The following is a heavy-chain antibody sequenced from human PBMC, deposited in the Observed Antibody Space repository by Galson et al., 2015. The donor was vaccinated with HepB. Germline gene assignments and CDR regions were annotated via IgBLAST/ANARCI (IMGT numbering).Heavy chain of an antibody. CDR3: AKGGENWNDEEGGNWFDP. J-gene: IGHJ5*02. CDR2: ISYDGSNK. CDR1: GFTFSSYG. V-gene: IGHV3-30*18. Sequence: SLRLSCAASGFTFSSYGMHWVRQAPGKGLEWVAVISYDGSNKYYADSVKGRFTISRDNSKNTLYLQMNSLRAEDTAVYYCAKGGENWNDEEGGNWFDPWGQGTLVTVSS. D-gene: IGHD1-1*01.